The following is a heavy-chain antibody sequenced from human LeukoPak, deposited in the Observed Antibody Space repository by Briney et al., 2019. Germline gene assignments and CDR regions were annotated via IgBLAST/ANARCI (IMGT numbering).Heavy chain of an antibody. CDR1: GFTFTRYW. V-gene: IGHV3-7*01. Sequence: GGSLRLSCAASGFTFTRYWMTWVRQAPGKGLEWVANIKHDGSERDYVDSVKGRFTISRDNAKNSVYLQMNSLRAEDTAVYYCARGHSSGWYDQYYFDHWGQGTPVTVSS. CDR2: IKHDGSER. CDR3: ARGHSSGWYDQYYFDH. D-gene: IGHD6-13*01. J-gene: IGHJ4*02.